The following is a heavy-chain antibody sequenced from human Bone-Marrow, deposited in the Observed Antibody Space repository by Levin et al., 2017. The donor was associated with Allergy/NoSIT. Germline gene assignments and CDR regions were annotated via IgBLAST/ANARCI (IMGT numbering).Heavy chain of an antibody. D-gene: IGHD6-13*01. CDR1: GGSISSSSYY. CDR3: ARLEHSSWYPYNWFDP. V-gene: IGHV4-39*01. Sequence: SETLSLTCTVSGGSISSSSYYWGWIRQPPGKGLEWIGSIYYSGSTYYNPSLKSRVTISVDTSKNQFSLKLSSVTAADTAVYYCARLEHSSWYPYNWFDPWGQGTLVTVSS. CDR2: IYYSGST. J-gene: IGHJ5*02.